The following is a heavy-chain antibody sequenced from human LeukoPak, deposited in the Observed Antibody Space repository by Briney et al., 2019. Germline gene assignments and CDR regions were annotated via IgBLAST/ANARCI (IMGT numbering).Heavy chain of an antibody. CDR2: INPNSGGT. D-gene: IGHD5-18*01. V-gene: IGHV1-2*02. CDR1: GYTFTGYY. J-gene: IGHJ4*02. Sequence: ASVKASCKASGYTFTGYYMHWVRQAPGQGLEWMGWINPNSGGTNYAQKFQGRVTMTRDTSISTAYMELSRLRSDDTAVYYCATDPLGTAMDFNKDYWGQGTLVTVSS. CDR3: ATDPLGTAMDFNKDY.